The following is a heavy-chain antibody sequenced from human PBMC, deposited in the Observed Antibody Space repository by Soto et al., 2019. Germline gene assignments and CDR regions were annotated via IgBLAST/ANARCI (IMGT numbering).Heavy chain of an antibody. J-gene: IGHJ4*02. CDR2: ISSSGSTI. V-gene: IGHV3-48*03. CDR1: GFTFSSYE. CDR3: ARELRYYDQADY. D-gene: IGHD3-22*01. Sequence: GGSLRLSCAASGFTFSSYEMNWVRQAPGKGLEWVSYISSSGSTIYYADSVKGRFTISRDNAKNSLYLQMNSLRAEDTAVYYCARELRYYDQADYWGQGTLVTVSS.